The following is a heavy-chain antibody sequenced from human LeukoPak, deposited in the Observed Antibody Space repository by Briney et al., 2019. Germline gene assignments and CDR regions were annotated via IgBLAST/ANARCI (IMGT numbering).Heavy chain of an antibody. J-gene: IGHJ5*02. CDR2: INPNSGGT. V-gene: IGHV1-2*02. CDR1: GYTFTDYS. CDR3: ARPISPRGHNWFDP. D-gene: IGHD3-3*02. Sequence: ASVKVSCKASGYTFTDYSMHWVRQAPGQGLEGRGWINPNSGGTNYAQKFQGRVTMTRDTSIRTAYMELSRLRSDDTAVYYCARPISPRGHNWFDPWGQGTLVTVSS.